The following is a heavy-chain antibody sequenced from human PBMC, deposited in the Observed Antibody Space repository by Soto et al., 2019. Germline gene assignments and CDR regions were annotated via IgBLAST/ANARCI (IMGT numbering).Heavy chain of an antibody. V-gene: IGHV1-69*04. CDR1: AGAFSGSA. Sequence: SGNVSCTAXAGAFSGSAISCVRHTPRQLLEWMGSIIPILGIANYAQKFQGRVTITADKSTRTAYMELSSLRSEDTAVYYCARDHVRCNGGSCIKGLAYWGQGTLVPVSS. J-gene: IGHJ4*02. D-gene: IGHD2-15*01. CDR3: ARDHVRCNGGSCIKGLAY. CDR2: IIPILGIA.